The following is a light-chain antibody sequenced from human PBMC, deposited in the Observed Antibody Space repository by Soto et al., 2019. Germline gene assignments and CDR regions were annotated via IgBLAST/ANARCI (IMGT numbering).Light chain of an antibody. V-gene: IGKV1-5*01. CDR2: DAS. CDR1: QRISTW. CDR3: QQYKSYWT. Sequence: DNKITQSPATLSAYVGDGVTITCRASQRISTWLAWYQQKPGKAPKLLISDASSLETGVPSRFSGSGSGTEFTLTINSLQPDDFATYYCQQYKSYWTFGQGTKVDIK. J-gene: IGKJ1*01.